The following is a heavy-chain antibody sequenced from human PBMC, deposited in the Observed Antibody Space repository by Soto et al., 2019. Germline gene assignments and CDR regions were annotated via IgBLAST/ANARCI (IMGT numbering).Heavy chain of an antibody. CDR1: GGTFSSYA. CDR3: ARGPPRDDRSPYHAFDI. V-gene: IGHV1-69*13. Sequence: SVKVSCKASGGTFSSYAISWVRQAPGQGLEWMGGIIPIFGTANYAQKFQGRVTITADESTSTAYMELSSLRSEDTAVYYCARGPPRDDRSPYHAFDIWGQGPMVTVSS. CDR2: IIPIFGTA. J-gene: IGHJ3*02.